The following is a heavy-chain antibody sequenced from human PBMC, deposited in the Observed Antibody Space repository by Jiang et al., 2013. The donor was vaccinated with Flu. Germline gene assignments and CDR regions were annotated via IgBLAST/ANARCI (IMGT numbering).Heavy chain of an antibody. CDR2: ITPMFERP. Sequence: SGAEVKKPGSSVKVSCKASGGTFSIYSISWVRQAPGQGLEWMGGITPMFERPNYAQKFQGRVRIDAVKSTSTVYMQLNSLRSEDTAVYYCARASSDCSTTSCPFAYWGQGSLVTVSS. V-gene: IGHV1-69*06. J-gene: IGHJ4*02. CDR1: GGTFSIYS. D-gene: IGHD2-2*01. CDR3: ARASSDCSTTSCPFAY.